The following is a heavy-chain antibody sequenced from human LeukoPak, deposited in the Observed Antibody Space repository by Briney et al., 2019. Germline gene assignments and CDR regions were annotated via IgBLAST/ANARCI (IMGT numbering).Heavy chain of an antibody. CDR2: IYSGGST. CDR3: ARVSVGATVFDI. V-gene: IGHV3-66*01. CDR1: EFSVGSNY. J-gene: IGHJ3*02. D-gene: IGHD1-26*01. Sequence: GGSLRLSCAASEFSVGSNYMTWVRQAPGKGLEWVSLIYSGGSTYYADSVKGRFTISRDNSKNTLYLQMNSLRAEDTAVYYCARVSVGATVFDIWGQGTMVTVSS.